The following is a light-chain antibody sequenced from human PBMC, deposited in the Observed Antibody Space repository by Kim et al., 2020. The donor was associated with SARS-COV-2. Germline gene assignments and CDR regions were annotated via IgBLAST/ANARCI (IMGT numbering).Light chain of an antibody. CDR1: QGISNY. CDR3: QKYNSAPHT. J-gene: IGKJ2*01. V-gene: IGKV1-27*01. Sequence: SASVGDSVPITCRSSQGISNYLAWYQQNPGKVPKLLIYAASTLQSGVPSRFSGSGSGTDFTLTISSLQPEDVATYYCQKYNSAPHTFGQGTKLEIK. CDR2: AAS.